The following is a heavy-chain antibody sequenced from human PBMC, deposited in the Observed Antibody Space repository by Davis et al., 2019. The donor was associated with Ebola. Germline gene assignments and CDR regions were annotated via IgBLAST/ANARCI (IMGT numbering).Heavy chain of an antibody. D-gene: IGHD1-26*01. V-gene: IGHV3-33*06. Sequence: PGGSLRLSCAASGFTFSSSSMNWVRQAPGKGLEWVAVIWYDGSNKYYADSVKGRFTISRDNSKNTLYLQMNSLRAEDTAVYYCAKVSLVGAGEDYFDYWGQGTLVTVSS. CDR3: AKVSLVGAGEDYFDY. CDR2: IWYDGSNK. J-gene: IGHJ4*02. CDR1: GFTFSSSS.